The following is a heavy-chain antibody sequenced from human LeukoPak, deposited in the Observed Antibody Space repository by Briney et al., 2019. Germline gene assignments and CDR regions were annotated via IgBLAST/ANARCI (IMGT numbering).Heavy chain of an antibody. J-gene: IGHJ4*02. Sequence: ASVKVSCKASGYTFNRYYMHWVRQAPGQGLEWMGIINPSGGSTSYPQKFQGRVTMTWDTSTSTVYMKLRSLTSEDTAVYYCARERRGEYDSSGYAFDYWGQGTLVTVSS. V-gene: IGHV1-46*02. CDR2: INPSGGST. CDR3: ARERRGEYDSSGYAFDY. CDR1: GYTFNRYY. D-gene: IGHD3-22*01.